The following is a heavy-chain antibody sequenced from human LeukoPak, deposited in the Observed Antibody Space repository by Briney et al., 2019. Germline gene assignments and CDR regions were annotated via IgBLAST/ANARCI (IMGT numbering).Heavy chain of an antibody. D-gene: IGHD5-12*01. Sequence: GGSLRLSCAASGFTFSSNYMSWVRQAPGKGLEWVSVIYSGGSTYYADSVKGRFTISRDNSKNTLYLQMNSLRAEDTAVYYCARDRGRGYSGYFDYWGQGTLVTVSS. V-gene: IGHV3-66*01. CDR2: IYSGGST. J-gene: IGHJ4*02. CDR3: ARDRGRGYSGYFDY. CDR1: GFTFSSNY.